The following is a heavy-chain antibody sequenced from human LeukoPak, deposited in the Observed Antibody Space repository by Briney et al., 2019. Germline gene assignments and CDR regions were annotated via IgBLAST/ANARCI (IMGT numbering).Heavy chain of an antibody. CDR1: GYTFTSYY. CDR3: ARATNFYYYYGMDV. V-gene: IGHV1-46*01. D-gene: IGHD1-26*01. Sequence: ASVKVSCKTSGYTFTSYYIHWVRQAPGQGLEWMGIINPSSGATNYAQKFQGRVTMTRDTSTSTVYMELSSQRSEDTAVYYCARATNFYYYYGMDVWGQGTTVTVSS. J-gene: IGHJ6*02. CDR2: INPSSGAT.